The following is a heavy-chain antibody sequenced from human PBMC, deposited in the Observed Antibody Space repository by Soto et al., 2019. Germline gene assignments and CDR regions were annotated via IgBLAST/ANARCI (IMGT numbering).Heavy chain of an antibody. CDR1: GFTFSSYA. J-gene: IGHJ6*02. V-gene: IGHV3-30-3*01. D-gene: IGHD4-4*01. CDR2: ISYDGSNK. Sequence: PGGSLRLSCAASGFTFSSYAMHWVRQAPGKGLEWVAVISYDGSNKYYADSVKGRFTISRDNSKNTLYLQMNSLRAEDTAVYYCARDSALGTTVTTGHPGPSLVAMDVWGQGTTVTVSS. CDR3: ARDSALGTTVTTGHPGPSLVAMDV.